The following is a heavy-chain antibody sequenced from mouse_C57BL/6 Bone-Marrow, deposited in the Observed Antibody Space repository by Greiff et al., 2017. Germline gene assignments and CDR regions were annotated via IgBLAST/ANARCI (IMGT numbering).Heavy chain of an antibody. J-gene: IGHJ3*01. CDR2: INPDSSTI. CDR1: GFDFSRYW. D-gene: IGHD2-3*01. CDR3: ARGGGYYAFAY. V-gene: IGHV4-1*02. Sequence: EVKLMESGGGLVQPGGSLKLSCAASGFDFSRYWMSWVRQAPGKGLEWIGEINPDSSTINYTPSLKDKFIISRDNAKNTLYLQMSKVRSEDTALYYCARGGGYYAFAYWGQGTLVTVSA.